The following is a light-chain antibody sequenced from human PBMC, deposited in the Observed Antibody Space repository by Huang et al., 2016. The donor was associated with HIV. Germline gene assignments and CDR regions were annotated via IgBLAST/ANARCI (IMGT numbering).Light chain of an antibody. CDR3: HQYGSSPGT. Sequence: EIVLTQSPGTLSLSPGERFTLSCWASQSITSDYLAWYQQKPGQAPRLLIYGASNSAPGIPDTFSGSGSETDFTFTISRLEAEDFAVYYCHQYGSSPGTFGGGTKVEIK. J-gene: IGKJ4*01. CDR1: QSITSDY. CDR2: GAS. V-gene: IGKV3-20*01.